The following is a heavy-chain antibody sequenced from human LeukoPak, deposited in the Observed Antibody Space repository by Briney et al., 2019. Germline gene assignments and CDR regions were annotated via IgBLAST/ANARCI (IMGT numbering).Heavy chain of an antibody. CDR1: GFTFSSYG. CDR3: VRQRYYYDSSGPYFDY. Sequence: SGGSLRLSCAASGFTFSSYGMHWVRQAPGKGLEWVAVIWYDGSNKYYADSVKGRFTISRDNSKNTLYLQMNSLRAEDTAVYYCVRQRYYYDSSGPYFDYWGQGALVTVSS. V-gene: IGHV3-33*01. CDR2: IWYDGSNK. D-gene: IGHD3-22*01. J-gene: IGHJ4*02.